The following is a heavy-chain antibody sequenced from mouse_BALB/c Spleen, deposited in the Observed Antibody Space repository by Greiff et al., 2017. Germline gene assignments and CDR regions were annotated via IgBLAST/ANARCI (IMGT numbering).Heavy chain of an antibody. V-gene: IGHV14-1*02. CDR3: ARSDGNYHFDY. D-gene: IGHD2-1*01. CDR2: IDPENGNT. CDR1: GFNIKDYY. J-gene: IGHJ2*01. Sequence: DVKLQESGAELVRPGALVKLSCKASGFNIKDYYMHWVKQRPEQGLEWIGWIDPENGNTIYDPKFQGKASITADTSSNTAYLQLSSLTSEDTAVYYCARSDGNYHFDYWGQGTTLTVSS.